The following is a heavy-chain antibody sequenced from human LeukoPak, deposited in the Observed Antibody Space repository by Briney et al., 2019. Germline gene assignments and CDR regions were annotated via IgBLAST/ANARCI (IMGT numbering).Heavy chain of an antibody. CDR3: AKDRYGGNSGYFQH. V-gene: IGHV3-9*01. Sequence: XAAAGFTFDDYAMHWVRHAPGKGMEWVSGISGNSGSIMYADSVKGRFTIYRDNGKNSLYLQMNSLRAEDTALYYCAKDRYGGNSGYFQHWGQGTLVTVSS. CDR1: GFTFDDYA. CDR2: ISGNSGSI. D-gene: IGHD4-23*01. J-gene: IGHJ1*01.